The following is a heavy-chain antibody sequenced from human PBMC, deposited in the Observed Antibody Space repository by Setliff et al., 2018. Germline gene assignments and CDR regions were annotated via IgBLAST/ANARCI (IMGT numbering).Heavy chain of an antibody. V-gene: IGHV3-23*01. D-gene: IGHD3-9*01. J-gene: IGHJ6*02. CDR1: GFTFSNYW. CDR3: AKKGLVIIWDYYYGMDV. Sequence: GGSLRLSCAASGFTFSNYWLTWVRQAPGKGLEWVSAISGSGGSTYYADSVKGRFTISRDNSKNTLYLQMNSLRAEDTAVYYCAKKGLVIIWDYYYGMDVWGQGTTVTVS. CDR2: ISGSGGST.